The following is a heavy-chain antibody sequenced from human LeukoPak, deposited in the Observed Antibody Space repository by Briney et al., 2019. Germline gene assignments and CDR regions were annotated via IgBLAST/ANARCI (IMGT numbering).Heavy chain of an antibody. CDR3: ARRSYSRSFDY. CDR1: GGSISSYY. V-gene: IGHV4-59*01. CDR2: IYYSGST. Sequence: SETLTLISTASGGSISSYYWSWIRQPPGKGLEWIGYIYYSGSTNYNPSLTSRVTISVDTSKNQFSLKLSSVTAADTAVYYCARRSYSRSFDYWGRGTLVTVSS. J-gene: IGHJ4*02. D-gene: IGHD6-13*01.